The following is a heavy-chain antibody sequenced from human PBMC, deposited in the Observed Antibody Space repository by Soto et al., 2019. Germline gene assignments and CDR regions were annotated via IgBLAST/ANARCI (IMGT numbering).Heavy chain of an antibody. J-gene: IGHJ4*02. CDR2: IIPIFGTA. V-gene: IGHV1-69*13. Sequence: GASVKVSCKASGGTFSSYAISWVRQAPGQGLEWMGGIIPIFGTANYAQKFQGRVTITGDESTSTAYMELSSLRSEDTAVYYCARDSFSIAAPDYWGQGTLVTVSS. D-gene: IGHD6-6*01. CDR1: GGTFSSYA. CDR3: ARDSFSIAAPDY.